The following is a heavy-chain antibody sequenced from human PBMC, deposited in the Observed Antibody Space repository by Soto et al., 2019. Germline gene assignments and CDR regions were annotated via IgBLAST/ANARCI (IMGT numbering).Heavy chain of an antibody. CDR1: GGSVSSYY. V-gene: IGHV4-59*02. Sequence: PSETLSLTFTVSGGSVSSYYWSWIRQPPGKGLEWIGYIYYSGSTNYNPSLKSRVTISVDTSKNQFSLKLSSVTAADTAVYYCARVRRGWFDPWGQGTLVTVSS. CDR2: IYYSGST. D-gene: IGHD3-10*01. CDR3: ARVRRGWFDP. J-gene: IGHJ5*02.